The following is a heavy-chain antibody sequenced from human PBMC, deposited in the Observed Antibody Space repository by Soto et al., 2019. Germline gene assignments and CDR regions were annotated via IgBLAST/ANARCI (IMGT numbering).Heavy chain of an antibody. J-gene: IGHJ6*02. D-gene: IGHD3-3*01. CDR3: ARSYPNTIFGVVPSRGLDV. CDR2: IHYSGST. CDR1: VVSISSNY. Sequence: SETLSLTCIDSVVSISSNYWSWVRQPPGQGLEWIGYIHYSGSTNFNPSLKDRVVMSVDTSKNQFSLRLSSVTAADTAVYYCARSYPNTIFGVVPSRGLDVWGQGATVTVSS. V-gene: IGHV4-59*01.